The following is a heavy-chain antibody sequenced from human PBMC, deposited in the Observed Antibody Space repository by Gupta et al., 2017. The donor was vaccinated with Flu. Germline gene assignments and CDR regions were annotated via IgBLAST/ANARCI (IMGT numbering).Heavy chain of an antibody. CDR1: GYTFTDYD. Sequence: QVQLVQSGADVKKPGASVTVSCEASGYTFTDYDINWVRQARGQGLEWLGWMNPKTGNTGYGQKFQGRVSMTRNLATKIAYLAMNSLKSEDTAVYYYARGNFDSWGPGTVITVSS. V-gene: IGHV1-8*02. CDR2: MNPKTGNT. CDR3: ARGNFDS. J-gene: IGHJ5*01.